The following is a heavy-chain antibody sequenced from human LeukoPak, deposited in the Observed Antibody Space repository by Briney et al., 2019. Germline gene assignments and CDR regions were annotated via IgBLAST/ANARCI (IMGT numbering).Heavy chain of an antibody. CDR3: TTDQARELLNFDY. CDR2: IKSKTDGGTT. J-gene: IGHJ4*02. Sequence: GGSLRLSCAASGFTFSNAWMSWVRQAPGKGLEWVGRIKSKTDGGTTDYAAPVKGRFTISRDDSKNTLYLQMNSLKTGDTAVYYCTTDQARELLNFDYWGQGTLVTVSS. CDR1: GFTFSNAW. D-gene: IGHD1-26*01. V-gene: IGHV3-15*01.